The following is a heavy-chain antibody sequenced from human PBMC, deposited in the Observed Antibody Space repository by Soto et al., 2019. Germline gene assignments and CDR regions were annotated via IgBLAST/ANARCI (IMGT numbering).Heavy chain of an antibody. CDR1: GGSISSYY. D-gene: IGHD6-13*01. V-gene: IGHV4-59*01. Sequence: QVQLQESGPGLVKPSETLSLSCTVSGGSISSYYWSWIRQPPGKGLEWIGYIYYSGSTNYNPSLKSRVTISVDTSKNQFSLKLSSVTAADTAVYYCARDLAAPAGPNNYKWFDPWGQRTLVTVSS. J-gene: IGHJ5*02. CDR2: IYYSGST. CDR3: ARDLAAPAGPNNYKWFDP.